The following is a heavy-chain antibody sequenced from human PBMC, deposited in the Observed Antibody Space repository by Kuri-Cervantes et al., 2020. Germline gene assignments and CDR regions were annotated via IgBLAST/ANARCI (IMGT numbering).Heavy chain of an antibody. CDR2: ISSSGSTI. V-gene: IGHV3-11*01. CDR1: GFPLRTYS. D-gene: IGHD4-17*01. CDR3: ARHNDYGDYGGLGYFDY. Sequence: GGSLRLSCEASGFPLRTYSMSWIRQAPGKGLEWVSYISSSGSTIYYADSVKGRFTISRDNAKNSLYLQMNSLRAEDTAVYYCARHNDYGDYGGLGYFDYWGQGTLVTVSS. J-gene: IGHJ4*02.